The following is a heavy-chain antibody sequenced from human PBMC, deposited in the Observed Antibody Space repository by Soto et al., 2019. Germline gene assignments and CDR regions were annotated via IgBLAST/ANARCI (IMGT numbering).Heavy chain of an antibody. CDR2: LSYVGTKR. J-gene: IGHJ4*02. V-gene: IGHV3-30*16. Sequence: QVHLVESGGGVVQPGRSLRLSFAPLGFTFSNNAFHGVRQPPAKGLEGLAFLSYVGTKRCYPDSVKGRFTISRENSKNTLYLQMNSLKTEDTAVYYCARESSSTVTTGGGGSAKDYWGQGTLVTVSS. D-gene: IGHD4-17*01. CDR3: ARESSSTVTTGGGGSAKDY. CDR1: GFTFSNNA.